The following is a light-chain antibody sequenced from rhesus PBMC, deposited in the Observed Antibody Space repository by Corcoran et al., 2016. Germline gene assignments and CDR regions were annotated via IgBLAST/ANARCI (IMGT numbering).Light chain of an antibody. V-gene: IGKV1-43*02. CDR3: LQYNSDPIT. J-gene: IGKJ4*01. Sequence: DIQMTQSPSSLSASVGDRVTITCRASQDISNYFIWYQKKPGKAPKHLIKDASTLQSGVPSRFSGSVSGTDCTLPISRLQPEDFATYYCLQYNSDPITFGGGTKVEIK. CDR2: DAS. CDR1: QDISNY.